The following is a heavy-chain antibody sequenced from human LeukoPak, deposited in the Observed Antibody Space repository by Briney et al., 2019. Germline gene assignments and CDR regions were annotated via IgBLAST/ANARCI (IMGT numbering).Heavy chain of an antibody. V-gene: IGHV3-21*01. CDR3: ARDFPTYYYDSSGPLGY. Sequence: GGSLRLSCAASGFTFSSYSMNWVRQAPGKGLEWVSSISSSSSYIYYADSVKGRFTISKDNAKNSLYLQMNSLRAEDTAVYYCARDFPTYYYDSSGPLGYWGQGTLVTVSS. CDR1: GFTFSSYS. D-gene: IGHD3-22*01. J-gene: IGHJ4*02. CDR2: ISSSSSYI.